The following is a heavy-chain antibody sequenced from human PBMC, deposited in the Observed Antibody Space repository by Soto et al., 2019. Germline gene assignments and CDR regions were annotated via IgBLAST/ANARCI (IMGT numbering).Heavy chain of an antibody. CDR2: IYDNGKT. Sequence: SETLSLYCTVSGGANSSGDSYGSWIRQRPGKGLEWIAYIYDNGKTYPNPSLASRISISVDTSRNQFSLRLTSVTAADSAVYYCAGREESRPWLAFDYWGRGTLVTVSS. D-gene: IGHD6-19*01. V-gene: IGHV4-30-4*08. CDR3: AGREESRPWLAFDY. CDR1: GGANSSGDSY. J-gene: IGHJ4*02.